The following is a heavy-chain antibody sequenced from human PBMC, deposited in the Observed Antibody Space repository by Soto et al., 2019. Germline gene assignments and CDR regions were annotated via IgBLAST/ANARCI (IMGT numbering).Heavy chain of an antibody. CDR2: IWYDGSNK. CDR1: GFTFSSYG. D-gene: IGHD3-22*01. Sequence: GGSLRLSCAASGFTFSSYGMHWVRQAPGKGLEWVAVIWYDGSNKYYADSVKGRFTISRDNSKNTLYLQMNSLRAEDTAVYYCARDGDYYDSSGPGNYFDYWGQGTLVPVSS. CDR3: ARDGDYYDSSGPGNYFDY. J-gene: IGHJ4*02. V-gene: IGHV3-33*01.